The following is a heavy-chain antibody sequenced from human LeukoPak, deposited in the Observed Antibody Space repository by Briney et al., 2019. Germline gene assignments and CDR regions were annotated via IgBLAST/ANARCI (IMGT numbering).Heavy chain of an antibody. CDR3: ARKNEAFDI. Sequence: SETLSLTCSVSGASIRNFYWSWIRQPPGKGLEWIAYTSYSGGTDYNPSLKSRVTISLDTSNNQFSLKLTSATAADTAVYYCARKNEAFDIWGQGTMVTVSS. CDR2: TSYSGGT. V-gene: IGHV4-59*08. J-gene: IGHJ3*02. CDR1: GASIRNFY.